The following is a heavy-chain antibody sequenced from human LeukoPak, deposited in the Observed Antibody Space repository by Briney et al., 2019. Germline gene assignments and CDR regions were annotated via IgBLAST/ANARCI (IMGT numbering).Heavy chain of an antibody. Sequence: GGSLRLSCAASGFTFSSYGMHWVRQAPGKGLEWVAFIRYDGSNKYYADSVKGRFTISRDNSKNTLYLQMNSLRAEDTAVYYCAKDPFIYDSSGYLRLGAFDIWGQGTMVTVSS. CDR3: AKDPFIYDSSGYLRLGAFDI. CDR2: IRYDGSNK. V-gene: IGHV3-30*02. J-gene: IGHJ3*02. D-gene: IGHD3-22*01. CDR1: GFTFSSYG.